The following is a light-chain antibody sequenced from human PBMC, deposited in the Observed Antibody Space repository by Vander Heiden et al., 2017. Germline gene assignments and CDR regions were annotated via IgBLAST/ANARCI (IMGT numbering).Light chain of an antibody. CDR1: QSIASF. Sequence: DIQMTQSPSSLSASVGDRVTIPCRASQSIASFLNWYQQKPGKAPNLLIYDTSTLQSGVPSRFTAIGSGTDFTLTISSLQPEDFATYYCQQSYTIPLTFGQGTKLEIK. V-gene: IGKV1-39*01. CDR3: QQSYTIPLT. J-gene: IGKJ2*01. CDR2: DTS.